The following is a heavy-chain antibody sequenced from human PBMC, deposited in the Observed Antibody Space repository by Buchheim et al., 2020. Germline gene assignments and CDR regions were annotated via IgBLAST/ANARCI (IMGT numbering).Heavy chain of an antibody. CDR1: GGSISSSNW. Sequence: QVQLQESGPGLVKPSGTLSLTCAVSGGSISSSNWWSWVRQPPGKGLEWIGEIYHSGSPNYNPSLQSRVTISVDKSTNQFSLKLSSVTAADTAVYYCARDGRIGVVVVAATEPYYYGMDVWGQGTT. V-gene: IGHV4-4*02. D-gene: IGHD2-15*01. CDR3: ARDGRIGVVVVAATEPYYYGMDV. CDR2: IYHSGSP. J-gene: IGHJ6*02.